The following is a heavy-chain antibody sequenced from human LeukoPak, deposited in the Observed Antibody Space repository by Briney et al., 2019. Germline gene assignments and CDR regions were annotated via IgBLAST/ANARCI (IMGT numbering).Heavy chain of an antibody. Sequence: PGGSLGLSCAASGFTFSNYGMHWVRQAPGKGLEWVAFIRYDGSNKYYADSVKGRFTISRDNSKNTLYVQMNSLTTEDTAVYYCAKGDGFGTDHWGQGTLVTVSS. CDR1: GFTFSNYG. D-gene: IGHD3-3*01. J-gene: IGHJ5*02. V-gene: IGHV3-30*02. CDR2: IRYDGSNK. CDR3: AKGDGFGTDH.